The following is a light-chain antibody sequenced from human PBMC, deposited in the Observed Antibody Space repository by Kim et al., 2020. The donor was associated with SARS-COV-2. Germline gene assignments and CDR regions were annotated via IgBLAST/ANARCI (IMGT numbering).Light chain of an antibody. CDR1: KLDDKY. J-gene: IGLJ2*01. V-gene: IGLV3-1*01. Sequence: SYELTQPPSVSVSPGQTATITCSGDKLDDKYVAWYQQKPGQSPVLVMYQDARRPSGIPERFSGSNSGNTATLTISGTLPMDEADYYCQAWDTSVVFGGGTQLTVL. CDR3: QAWDTSVV. CDR2: QDA.